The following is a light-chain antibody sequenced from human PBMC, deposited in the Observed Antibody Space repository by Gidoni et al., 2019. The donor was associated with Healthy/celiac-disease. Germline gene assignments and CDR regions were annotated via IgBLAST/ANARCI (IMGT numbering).Light chain of an antibody. CDR3: QQYGSSPT. CDR1: QSVSSSY. V-gene: IGKV3-20*01. CDR2: GAS. J-gene: IGKJ4*01. Sequence: ELVLTQSPGTLSLSPGERATLACRASQSVSSSYLAWYQQKPGQAPRLLIYGASIRATGIPDRCSGSGAGTDFTITISRLEPEDFAVYYCQQYGSSPTFGGGTKVEIK.